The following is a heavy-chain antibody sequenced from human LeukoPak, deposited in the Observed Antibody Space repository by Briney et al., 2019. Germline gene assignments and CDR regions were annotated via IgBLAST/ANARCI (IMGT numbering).Heavy chain of an antibody. J-gene: IGHJ4*02. CDR3: ARQVGFCSDSTCYFDY. D-gene: IGHD3-22*01. CDR1: GFTFSSYW. V-gene: IGHV3-23*01. CDR2: ISGSGDST. Sequence: PGGSLRLSCAASGFTFSSYWMHWVRQGPGKGLQWVSAISGSGDSTDYADSVKGRFTISRDNSKNILFLQMSSLRADDTAIYYCARQVGFCSDSTCYFDYWGQGALVTLSS.